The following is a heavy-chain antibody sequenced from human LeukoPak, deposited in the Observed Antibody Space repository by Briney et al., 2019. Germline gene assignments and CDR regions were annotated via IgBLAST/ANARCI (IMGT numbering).Heavy chain of an antibody. Sequence: ASVKVSCKASGYTFTSYYMHWVRQAPGQGLEWMGIINPSGGSTSYAQKFQGRVTMTRDTSTSTVYMELSSLRSEDTAVYYCARVSYYYDSSGYYRLQNVFDYWGQGTLVTVSS. J-gene: IGHJ4*02. CDR3: ARVSYYYDSSGYYRLQNVFDY. D-gene: IGHD3-22*01. CDR2: INPSGGST. CDR1: GYTFTSYY. V-gene: IGHV1-46*01.